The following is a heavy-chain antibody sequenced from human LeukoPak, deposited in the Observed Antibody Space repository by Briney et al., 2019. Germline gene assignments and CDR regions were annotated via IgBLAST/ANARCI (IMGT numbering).Heavy chain of an antibody. J-gene: IGHJ4*02. CDR2: IYYSGST. V-gene: IGHV4-59*08. Sequence: PSETLSLTCTVSGGSISSYYWSWIRQPPGKGLEWIGYIYYSGSTNYNPSLKSRVTISVDTSKNQFSLKLSSVTAADTAVYYCARQVVGSSWYDYWGQGTLVTVSS. D-gene: IGHD6-13*01. CDR1: GGSISSYY. CDR3: ARQVVGSSWYDY.